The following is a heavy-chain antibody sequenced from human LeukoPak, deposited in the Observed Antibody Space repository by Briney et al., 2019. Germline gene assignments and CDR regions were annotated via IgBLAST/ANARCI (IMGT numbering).Heavy chain of an antibody. V-gene: IGHV4-4*02. CDR3: ARAEVVPAAHFDY. CDR1: GGSISSSNW. CDR2: IYHSGST. Sequence: SETLSLTCAVSGGSISSSNWWSWVRQPPGEGLEWIGEIYHSGSTNYNPSLKSRVTISVDKSKNQFSLKLSSVTAADTAVYYCARAEVVPAAHFDYWGQGTLVTVSS. J-gene: IGHJ4*02. D-gene: IGHD2-2*01.